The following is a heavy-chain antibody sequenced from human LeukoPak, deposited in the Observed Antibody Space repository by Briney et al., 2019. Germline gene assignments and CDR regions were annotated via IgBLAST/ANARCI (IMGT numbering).Heavy chain of an antibody. Sequence: ESLKISCKGYGYDLSSYWIAWVRQMPGRGLEWMGIIYPDDSDARYSPSFQGQVTFSADKSINTAYLQWSSLKASDTAFYYCARRFCSGGSCYDYWGQGTLVTVSS. CDR2: IYPDDSDA. CDR1: GYDLSSYW. D-gene: IGHD2-15*01. V-gene: IGHV5-51*01. CDR3: ARRFCSGGSCYDY. J-gene: IGHJ4*02.